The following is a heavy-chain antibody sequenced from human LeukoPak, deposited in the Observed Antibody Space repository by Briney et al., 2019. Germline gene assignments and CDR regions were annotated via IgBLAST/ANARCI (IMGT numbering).Heavy chain of an antibody. Sequence: PSQTLSLTCTVSGGSISSGSYYWSWIRQPAGKGLEWIGRIYTSGSTNYNPSLKSRVTISVDTSKNQFSLKLSSVTAADTAVYYCARYYDSSGYYWDDAFDIWGQGTMVTVSS. D-gene: IGHD3-22*01. CDR1: GGSISSGSYY. CDR3: ARYYDSSGYYWDDAFDI. CDR2: IYTSGST. V-gene: IGHV4-61*02. J-gene: IGHJ3*02.